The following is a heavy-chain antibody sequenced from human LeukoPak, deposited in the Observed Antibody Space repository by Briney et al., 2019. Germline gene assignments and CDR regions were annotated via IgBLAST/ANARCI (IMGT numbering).Heavy chain of an antibody. CDR3: ARGGPYFSGGSCPVIPLDH. D-gene: IGHD2-15*01. J-gene: IGHJ5*02. V-gene: IGHV1-2*02. CDR1: GYTFTGYY. Sequence: ASVKVSCKASGYTFTGYYMHWVRQTPGQGLEWVEWINPNYGGTNYAQKFQGRVTMTRDTSISTAYLELSRQRSEETAVYYCARGGPYFSGGSCPVIPLDHWGQGTLVTVPS. CDR2: INPNYGGT.